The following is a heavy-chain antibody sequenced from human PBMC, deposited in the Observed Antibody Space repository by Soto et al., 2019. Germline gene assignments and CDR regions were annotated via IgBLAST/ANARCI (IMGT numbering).Heavy chain of an antibody. V-gene: IGHV3-23*01. Sequence: PGGSLRLSCAASGFTFDDYAMHWVRQAPGKGLEWVSDIIDSGASTYYADSVKGRFTISRDNSKSTLYLQMNSLRAEDTALYYCAKGRSYYYYYGVDVWGQGTTVTVSS. CDR3: AKGRSYYYYYGVDV. J-gene: IGHJ6*02. CDR1: GFTFDDYA. CDR2: IIDSGAST.